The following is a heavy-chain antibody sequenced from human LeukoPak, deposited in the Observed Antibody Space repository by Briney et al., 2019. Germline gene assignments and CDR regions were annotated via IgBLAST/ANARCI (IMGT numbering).Heavy chain of an antibody. J-gene: IGHJ6*03. D-gene: IGHD3-10*01. CDR1: GYTFTSYG. V-gene: IGHV1-18*01. CDR2: ISTYNGDT. CDR3: ARDLQLLWFGEYYMDV. Sequence: ASVKVSCKASGYTFTSYGISWVRQAPGQGLEWMGWISTYNGDTNYAQKLQGRVTMTTDTSTSTAYMELSRLRSDDTAVYYCARDLQLLWFGEYYMDVWGKGTTVTVSS.